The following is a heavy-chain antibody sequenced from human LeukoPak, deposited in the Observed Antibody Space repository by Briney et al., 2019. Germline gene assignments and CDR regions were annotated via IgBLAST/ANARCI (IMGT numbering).Heavy chain of an antibody. CDR3: ARGGTPGFSTGRIDY. CDR2: LYGAGST. V-gene: IGHV3-53*04. CDR1: GFNVSSNY. Sequence: GGSLRLSCAASGFNVSSNYMSWVRQAPGKGLEWVSVLYGAGSTYYADSVKGRFTISRHDSQNTLFLQMNSLRAENTAVYYCARGGTPGFSTGRIDYWGQGTLVTVSS. J-gene: IGHJ4*02. D-gene: IGHD6-19*01.